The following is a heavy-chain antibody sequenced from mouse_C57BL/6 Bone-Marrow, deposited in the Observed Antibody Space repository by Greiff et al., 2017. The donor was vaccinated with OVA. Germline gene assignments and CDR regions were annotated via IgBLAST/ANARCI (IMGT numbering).Heavy chain of an antibody. D-gene: IGHD1-1*01. CDR3: ARGYYGSSYDPYWYFDV. CDR2: ISTYYGDA. CDR1: GYTFTDYA. J-gene: IGHJ1*03. V-gene: IGHV1-67*01. Sequence: QVQLQQSGPELVRPGVSVKISCKGSGYTFTDYAMHWVKQSHAKSLEWIGVISTYYGDASYNQKFKVKATMTVDKSSSTAYMELARLTSEDSAVYYCARGYYGSSYDPYWYFDVWGTGTTVTVSS.